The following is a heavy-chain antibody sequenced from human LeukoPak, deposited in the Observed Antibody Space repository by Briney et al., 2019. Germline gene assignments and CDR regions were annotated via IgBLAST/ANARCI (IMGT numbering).Heavy chain of an antibody. CDR2: IYYSGST. D-gene: IGHD3-16*02. J-gene: IGHJ4*02. Sequence: SETLSLTCTVTGGSISSSSYYWGWIRQPPGRGLEWIGSIYYSGSTYYNPSLKSRVTISVDTPKNQFSLKLSSVTAADTAVYYCARSEELSLYNYWGQGTLVTVSS. CDR3: ARSEELSLYNY. CDR1: GGSISSSSYY. V-gene: IGHV4-39*01.